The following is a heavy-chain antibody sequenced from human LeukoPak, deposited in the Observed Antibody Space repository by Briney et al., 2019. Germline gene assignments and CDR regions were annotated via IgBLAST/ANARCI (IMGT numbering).Heavy chain of an antibody. CDR1: GFTFSDHW. CDR2: INRDGSKK. V-gene: IGHV3-74*01. CDR3: SRSLLGGADR. Sequence: GGSLRLSCAGSGFTFSDHWMHWVRQAPGEGLVWVSRINRDGSKKDYADSVKGRFSISRDNAKSTVYLEMNSLRAEDTAVYYCSRSLLGGADRWGQGTLVTVSS. D-gene: IGHD3-16*01. J-gene: IGHJ5*02.